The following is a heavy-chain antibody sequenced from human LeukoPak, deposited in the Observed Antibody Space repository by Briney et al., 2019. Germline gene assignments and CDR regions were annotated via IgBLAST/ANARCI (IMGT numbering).Heavy chain of an antibody. D-gene: IGHD1-7*01. CDR3: ARNWNWDYYFDY. V-gene: IGHV3-48*04. Sequence: GGSLRLSCAASGFTFSSYSMNWVRQAPGKGLEWVSYISSSGNTVYYADSVKGRFTISRDNAKNSLYLQMNSLRAEDTAVYYCARNWNWDYYFDYWGQGTLVTVSS. CDR1: GFTFSSYS. CDR2: ISSSGNTV. J-gene: IGHJ4*02.